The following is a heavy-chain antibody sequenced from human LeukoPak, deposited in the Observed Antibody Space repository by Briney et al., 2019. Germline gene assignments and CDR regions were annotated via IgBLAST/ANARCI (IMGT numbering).Heavy chain of an antibody. D-gene: IGHD1-7*01. CDR1: GDIFSSNSAA. Sequence: PSQTLSLTCAISGDIFSSNSAAWSWIRQSPSRGLEWLGRTYYRSKWYHDYAVSVKSRITINPDTSKNQFSLRLHSVTPEATAVYYCARSHWNYDNYFDPWGQGSLVTVSS. CDR3: ARSHWNYDNYFDP. V-gene: IGHV6-1*01. J-gene: IGHJ5*02. CDR2: TYYRSKWYH.